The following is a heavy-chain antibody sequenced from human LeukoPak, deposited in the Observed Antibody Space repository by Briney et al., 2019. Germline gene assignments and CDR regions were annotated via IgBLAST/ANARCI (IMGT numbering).Heavy chain of an antibody. CDR3: TRDLLGFATTPLSD. Sequence: ASVKVSCKASGYTFTNYYMHWVRQAPGHGLEWMGWINPNRGDTNYAQKFQGRVTMTRDTSISTASMELTRLTSDDTAVYYCTRDLLGFATTPLSDWGQGTLVTVSS. CDR2: INPNRGDT. CDR1: GYTFTNYY. J-gene: IGHJ4*02. V-gene: IGHV1-2*02. D-gene: IGHD4-17*01.